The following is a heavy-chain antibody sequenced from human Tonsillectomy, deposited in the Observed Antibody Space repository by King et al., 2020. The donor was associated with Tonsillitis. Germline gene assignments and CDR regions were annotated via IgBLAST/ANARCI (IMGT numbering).Heavy chain of an antibody. J-gene: IGHJ1*01. V-gene: IGHV3-23*04. CDR3: AKGSGSYLAEYFQH. Sequence: VQLVESGGGLVQPGGSLRLSCAASGFTFSSYAMSWVRQAPGKGLEWVSDISGSGASVFYADSVKGRFTISRDNSKYTLYLQMNSLRVEDTAVYYCAKGSGSYLAEYFQHWGQGTLVTVSS. CDR1: GFTFSSYA. CDR2: ISGSGASV. D-gene: IGHD1-26*01.